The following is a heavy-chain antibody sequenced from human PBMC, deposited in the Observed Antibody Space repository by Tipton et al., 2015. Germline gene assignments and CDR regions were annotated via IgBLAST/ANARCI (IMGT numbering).Heavy chain of an antibody. CDR1: GFTFGSYA. V-gene: IGHV3-23*01. J-gene: IGHJ2*01. D-gene: IGHD3-10*01. Sequence: SLRLSCAASGFTFGSYAMSWVRQAPGKGLEWVSSISGNGASIYYADSVKGRFTVSRDNAKNSLYLQMNSLRAEDTAVYYCAGDDWYFDLWGRGTLVTVSS. CDR3: AGDDWYFDL. CDR2: ISGNGASI.